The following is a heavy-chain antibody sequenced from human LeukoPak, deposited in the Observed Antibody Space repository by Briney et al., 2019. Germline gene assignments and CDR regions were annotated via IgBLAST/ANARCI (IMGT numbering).Heavy chain of an antibody. D-gene: IGHD3-22*01. Sequence: ASVKVSCKASGYTFTSYGISWVRQAPGQGLEWMGWISAYNGNTNYAQKLQGRVTMTTDTSTSTAYMELRSLRSDDTAVYYCARDPEPMIVVVPHDAFDIWGQGTMVTVSS. CDR3: ARDPEPMIVVVPHDAFDI. CDR1: GYTFTSYG. CDR2: ISAYNGNT. J-gene: IGHJ3*02. V-gene: IGHV1-18*01.